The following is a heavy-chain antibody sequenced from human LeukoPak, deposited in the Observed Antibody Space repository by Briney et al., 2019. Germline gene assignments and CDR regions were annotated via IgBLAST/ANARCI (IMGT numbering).Heavy chain of an antibody. J-gene: IGHJ4*02. CDR2: IYYSGST. CDR1: GGSISRSTYY. V-gene: IGHV4-39*01. CDR3: ARHVVHSFENPYYFDY. D-gene: IGHD2-8*01. Sequence: SETLSLTCTVSGGSISRSTYYWGWIRQPPGKGLEWIGNIYYSGSTYYNPSLKSRVTISADTSKNQFSLKLSSVTAADTAVYYCARHVVHSFENPYYFDYWGQGTLVTVSS.